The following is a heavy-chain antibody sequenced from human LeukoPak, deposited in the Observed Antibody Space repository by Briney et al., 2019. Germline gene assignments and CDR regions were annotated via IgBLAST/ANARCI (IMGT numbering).Heavy chain of an antibody. CDR3: ARHYYGSGSYYNDIYGMDV. CDR2: IYYSGST. CDR1: GGSISSSSYY. V-gene: IGHV4-39*07. D-gene: IGHD3-10*01. J-gene: IGHJ6*02. Sequence: SETLSLTCTVSGGSISSSSYYWGWIRQPPGKGLEWTGSIYYSGSTYYNPSLKSRVTISVDTSKNQFSLKLSSVTAADTAVYYCARHYYGSGSYYNDIYGMDVWGQGTTVTVSS.